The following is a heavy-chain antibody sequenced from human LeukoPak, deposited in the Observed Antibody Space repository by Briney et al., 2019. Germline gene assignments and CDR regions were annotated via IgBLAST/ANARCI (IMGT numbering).Heavy chain of an antibody. V-gene: IGHV3-21*01. J-gene: IGHJ4*02. CDR1: GFTFSSYS. D-gene: IGHD2-8*02. Sequence: PGGSPRLSCAASGFTFSSYSMNWVRQAPGKGLEWVSSISSSSSYIYYADSVKGRFTISRDNAKNSLYLQMNSLRAEDTAVYYCARKATGVLYYFDYWGQGTLVTVSS. CDR2: ISSSSSYI. CDR3: ARKATGVLYYFDY.